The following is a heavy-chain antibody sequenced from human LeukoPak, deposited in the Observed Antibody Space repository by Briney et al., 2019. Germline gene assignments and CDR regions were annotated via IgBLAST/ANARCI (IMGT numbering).Heavy chain of an antibody. J-gene: IGHJ3*02. V-gene: IGHV4-39*01. CDR1: GGSISSSSYY. CDR3: ARPLLQEDFGAFDI. Sequence: PSETLSLTCTVSGGSISSSSYYWGWIRQPPGKGLEWIGSIYYSGSTYYNPSLKSRVTISVDTSKNQFSLKLSSVTAADTAVYYCARPLLQEDFGAFDIWGQGTMVTVSS. CDR2: IYYSGST. D-gene: IGHD2-15*01.